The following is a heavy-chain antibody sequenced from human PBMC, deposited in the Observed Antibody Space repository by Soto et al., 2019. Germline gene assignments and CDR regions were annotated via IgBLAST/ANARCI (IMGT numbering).Heavy chain of an antibody. CDR3: ARVKRAVAGFGY. D-gene: IGHD6-19*01. J-gene: IGHJ4*02. CDR1: GGTFSSYA. Sequence: ASVKVSCKASGGTFSSYAISWVRQAPGQGLEWMGGIIPIFGTANYAQKLQGRVTITADESTSTAYMELSSLRSEDTAVYYCARVKRAVAGFGYWGQGTLVTVSS. V-gene: IGHV1-69*13. CDR2: IIPIFGTA.